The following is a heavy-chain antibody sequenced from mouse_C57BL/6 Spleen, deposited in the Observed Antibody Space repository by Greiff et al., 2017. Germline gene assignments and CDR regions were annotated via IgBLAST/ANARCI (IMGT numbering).Heavy chain of an antibody. J-gene: IGHJ3*01. D-gene: IGHD2-5*01. V-gene: IGHV1-52*01. CDR3: ARSGYSNAWFAY. CDR2: IDPSDSET. Sequence: QVQLQQPGAELVRPGSSVKLSCKASCYTFTSYWMHWVKQRPIQGLEWIGNIDPSDSETHYNQKFKDKDTLTVDNSSSTAYMPHSSLTSEDSAVYYCARSGYSNAWFAYWGQGTLVTVSA. CDR1: CYTFTSYW.